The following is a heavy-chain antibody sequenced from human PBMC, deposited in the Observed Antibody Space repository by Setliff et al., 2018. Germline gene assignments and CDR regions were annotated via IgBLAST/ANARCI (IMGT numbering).Heavy chain of an antibody. CDR2: INHSGNT. D-gene: IGHD3-3*01. CDR1: GGSFSGYY. Sequence: SETLSLTCAVYGGSFSGYYWSWIRQPPGKGLEWIGEINHSGNTNYNPSLKSRVTISVDTSKNQFSLKLSSVTAADTAVYYCARRYNFWSGYFDYWGQGTLVTVSS. V-gene: IGHV4-34*01. J-gene: IGHJ4*02. CDR3: ARRYNFWSGYFDY.